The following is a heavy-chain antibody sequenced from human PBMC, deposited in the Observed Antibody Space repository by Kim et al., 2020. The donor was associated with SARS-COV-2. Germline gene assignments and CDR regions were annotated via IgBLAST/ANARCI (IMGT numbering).Heavy chain of an antibody. CDR2: T. D-gene: IGHD3-22*01. Sequence: TYYNPPLKSRVTISVDTSKNQFSLKLSSVTAADTAVYYCARPKDSTGFDYWGQGTLVTVSS. J-gene: IGHJ4*02. V-gene: IGHV4-39*01. CDR3: ARPKDSTGFDY.